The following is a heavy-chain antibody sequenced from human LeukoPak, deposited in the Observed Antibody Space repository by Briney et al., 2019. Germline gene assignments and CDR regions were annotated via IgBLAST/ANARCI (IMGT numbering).Heavy chain of an antibody. CDR3: AKGRVPLQEVYYFDY. D-gene: IGHD4-11*01. CDR1: GFTFDDYA. J-gene: IGHJ4*02. CDR2: ISWNSGSI. Sequence: GGSLRLSCAASGFTFDDYAMHWVRQAPGKGLEWVSGISWNSGSIGYADSVKGRFTISRDNAKNSLYLQINSLRAEDTALYYCAKGRVPLQEVYYFDYWGQGTLVTVSS. V-gene: IGHV3-9*01.